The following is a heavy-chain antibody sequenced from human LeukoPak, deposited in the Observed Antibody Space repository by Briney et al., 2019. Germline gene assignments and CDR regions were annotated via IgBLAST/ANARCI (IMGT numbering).Heavy chain of an antibody. D-gene: IGHD3-10*01. CDR2: INPNSGGT. J-gene: IGHJ5*02. Sequence: GASVKVSCKASGYTFTGYYMHWVRQAPGQGLEWMGWINPNSGGTNYAQKFQGRVTMTRDTSISTAYMELSRLRSDDPAVYYCARPRITMVRGAPNNWFDPWGQGTLVTVSS. CDR3: ARPRITMVRGAPNNWFDP. V-gene: IGHV1-2*02. CDR1: GYTFTGYY.